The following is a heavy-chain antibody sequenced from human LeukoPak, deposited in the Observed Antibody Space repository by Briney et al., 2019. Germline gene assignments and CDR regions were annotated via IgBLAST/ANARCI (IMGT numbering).Heavy chain of an antibody. CDR2: IYPGDSDT. CDR1: GYSFTNYW. V-gene: IGHV5-51*01. J-gene: IGHJ6*03. Sequence: GESLKISCEGSGYSFTNYWIGWVRQMPGKGLEWMGMIYPGDSDTRYSPSFQGQVTISADKSINTAYLQWSSLKASDTAMYYCASHGVAGRAYYSYSMDVWGKGTTVSVS. CDR3: ASHGVAGRAYYSYSMDV. D-gene: IGHD6-19*01.